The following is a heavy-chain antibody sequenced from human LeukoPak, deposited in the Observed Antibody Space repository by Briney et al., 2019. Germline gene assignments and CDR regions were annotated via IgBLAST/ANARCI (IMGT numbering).Heavy chain of an antibody. V-gene: IGHV1-69*06. CDR3: ASDDDYGDFYYYMDV. Sequence: SVKVSCKASGGTFSSYAISWVRQAPGQGLEWMGGIIPIFGTANYAQKFRGRVTITADKSTSTAYMELSSLRSEDTAVYYCASDDDYGDFYYYMDVWGKGTTVTVSS. CDR2: IIPIFGTA. CDR1: GGTFSSYA. J-gene: IGHJ6*03. D-gene: IGHD4-17*01.